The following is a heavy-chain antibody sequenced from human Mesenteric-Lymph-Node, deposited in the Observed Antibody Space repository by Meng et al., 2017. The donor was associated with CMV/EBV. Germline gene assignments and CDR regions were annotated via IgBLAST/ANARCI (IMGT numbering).Heavy chain of an antibody. V-gene: IGHV2-5*02. CDR2: SFWDDDK. D-gene: IGHD7-27*01. Sequence: LTLTCTFSGFSLTTSGVGVGWIRQPPGKALEWLALSFWDDDKRYSPSLKSRLTITKDTSKNQVVLTMTNMDPVDTATYYCARNWAYFDYWGQGTLVTVS. J-gene: IGHJ4*02. CDR1: GFSLTTSGVG. CDR3: ARNWAYFDY.